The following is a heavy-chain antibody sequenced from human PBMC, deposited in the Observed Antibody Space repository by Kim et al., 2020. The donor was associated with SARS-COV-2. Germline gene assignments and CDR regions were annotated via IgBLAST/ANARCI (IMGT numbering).Heavy chain of an antibody. V-gene: IGHV4-39*01. Sequence: TYYNPPLKSRVTISVDTSKNQFSLKLSSVTAADTAVYYCARYYGSGRFDYWGQGTLVTVSS. D-gene: IGHD3-10*01. CDR3: ARYYGSGRFDY. J-gene: IGHJ4*02. CDR2: T.